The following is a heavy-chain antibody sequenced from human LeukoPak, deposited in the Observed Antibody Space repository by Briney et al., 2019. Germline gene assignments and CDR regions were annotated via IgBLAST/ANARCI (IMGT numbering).Heavy chain of an antibody. CDR1: GGSFSGYY. CDR3: ARVAPYGSGSYRNWFDP. D-gene: IGHD3-10*01. J-gene: IGHJ5*02. CDR2: INHSGST. V-gene: IGHV4-34*01. Sequence: SETLSLTCAVYGGSFSGYYWSWIRQPPGKGLEWIGEINHSGSTNYNPSLKSRVTISVDTSKNQFSLKLSSVTAADTAVYYCARVAPYGSGSYRNWFDPWGQGTLSPSPQ.